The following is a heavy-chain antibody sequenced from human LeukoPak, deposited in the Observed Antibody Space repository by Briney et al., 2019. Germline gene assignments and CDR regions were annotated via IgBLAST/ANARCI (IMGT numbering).Heavy chain of an antibody. CDR1: GFTFSSYA. CDR3: TKDDRDGYRVTLDY. D-gene: IGHD5-24*01. CDR2: ISGSGSNT. Sequence: GGSLRLSCAASGFTFSSYAMSWVRQAPGKGLEWVSSISGSGSNTYYADSVKGRLTISRDNSKNTLYLQMNSLRAEDTAVYYCTKDDRDGYRVTLDYWGQGTLVTVSS. J-gene: IGHJ4*02. V-gene: IGHV3-23*01.